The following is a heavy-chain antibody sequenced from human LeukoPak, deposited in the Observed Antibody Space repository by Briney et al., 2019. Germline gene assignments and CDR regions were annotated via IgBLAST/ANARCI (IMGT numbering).Heavy chain of an antibody. CDR1: GGSVTSHY. CDR3: ARGLPNVLLWFGELTPWFDP. V-gene: IGHV4-59*02. Sequence: SGTLSLTCTVSGGSVTSHYWSWIRQPPGKGLDWIGYIYYSGTTNYNPSLKSRVTIPVDTSKNQFSLKLSSVTAADTAVYYCARGLPNVLLWFGELTPWFDPWGQGTLVTVSS. D-gene: IGHD3-10*01. CDR2: IYYSGTT. J-gene: IGHJ5*02.